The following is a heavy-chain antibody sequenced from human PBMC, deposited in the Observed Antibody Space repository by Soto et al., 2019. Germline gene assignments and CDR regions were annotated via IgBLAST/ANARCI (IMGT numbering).Heavy chain of an antibody. CDR3: AKEGGRSGYYVPRVFDY. J-gene: IGHJ4*02. CDR1: GFTISSYG. D-gene: IGHD3-22*01. V-gene: IGHV3-30*18. Sequence: GGSLRLSCAASGFTISSYGMHWVRQAPGKGLEWVAVISYDGSNKYYADSVKGRFTISRDNSKNTLYLQMNSLRAEDTAVYYCAKEGGRSGYYVPRVFDYWGQGTLVTVSS. CDR2: ISYDGSNK.